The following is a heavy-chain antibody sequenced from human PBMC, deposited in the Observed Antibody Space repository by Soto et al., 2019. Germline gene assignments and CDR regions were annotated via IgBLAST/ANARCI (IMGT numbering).Heavy chain of an antibody. Sequence: GSLRLSCAASGFTVSSNYMSWVRQAPGKGLEWVSVIYSGGSTYYADSVKGRFTISRDNSKNTLYLQMNSLRAEDTAVYYCARDRGIAVAGTGALDYWGQGTLVTVSS. D-gene: IGHD6-19*01. J-gene: IGHJ4*02. V-gene: IGHV3-53*01. CDR3: ARDRGIAVAGTGALDY. CDR2: IYSGGST. CDR1: GFTVSSNY.